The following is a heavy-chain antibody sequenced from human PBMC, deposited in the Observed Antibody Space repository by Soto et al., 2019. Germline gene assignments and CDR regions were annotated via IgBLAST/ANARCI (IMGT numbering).Heavy chain of an antibody. CDR1: GGSISSSNW. D-gene: IGHD3-10*01. CDR2: IYHSGST. CDR3: ARGNYYGSGSYYLNPNYYGMDV. J-gene: IGHJ6*02. Sequence: PSETLSLTCAVSGGSISSSNWWSWVRQPPGKGLEWIGEIYHSGSTNYNPSLKSRVTISVDKSKNQFSLKLSSVTAADTAVYYCARGNYYGSGSYYLNPNYYGMDVWGQGTTVS. V-gene: IGHV4-4*02.